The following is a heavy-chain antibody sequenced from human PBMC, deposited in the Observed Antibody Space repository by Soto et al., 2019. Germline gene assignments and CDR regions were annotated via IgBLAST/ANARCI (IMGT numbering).Heavy chain of an antibody. CDR2: ISAYNGNT. CDR3: AREILGYCSGGSCYTTNWFDP. D-gene: IGHD2-15*01. CDR1: GYTFTSYG. Sequence: ASVKVSCKAPGYTFTSYGISWVRQAPGQGLEWMGWISAYNGNTNYAQKLQGRVTMTTDTSTSTAYMELRSLRSDDTAVYYCAREILGYCSGGSCYTTNWFDPWGQGTLVTVSS. V-gene: IGHV1-18*01. J-gene: IGHJ5*02.